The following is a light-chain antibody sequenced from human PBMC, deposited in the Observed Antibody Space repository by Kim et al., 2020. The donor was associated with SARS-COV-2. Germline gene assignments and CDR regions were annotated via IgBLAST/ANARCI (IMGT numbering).Light chain of an antibody. CDR1: QGISNC. J-gene: IGKJ3*01. CDR2: AAS. CDR3: QQYYSNPFT. V-gene: IGKV1-16*01. Sequence: VSVGDRVTITCRASQGISNCLAWFQQKPGMAPKSLIYAASTLQTGVPSRFSGSGSGTNFTLTISGLQPEDFAIYHCQQYYSNPFTFGPGTKVDIK.